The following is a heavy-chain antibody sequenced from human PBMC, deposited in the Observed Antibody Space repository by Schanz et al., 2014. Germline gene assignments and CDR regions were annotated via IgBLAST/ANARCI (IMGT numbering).Heavy chain of an antibody. CDR3: AKDLGTRGVGATLDY. J-gene: IGHJ4*02. D-gene: IGHD1-26*01. Sequence: EVQLVESGGGLVKPGGSLRLSCAASGFTFSNYAMNWIRQAPGKGLEWVSSISSSGNGINYPDSVEGRFTISRDNARNSLYLQMNGLRAEDTAKYFCAKDLGTRGVGATLDYWGQRTLVTVSS. V-gene: IGHV3-21*04. CDR2: ISSSGNGI. CDR1: GFTFSNYA.